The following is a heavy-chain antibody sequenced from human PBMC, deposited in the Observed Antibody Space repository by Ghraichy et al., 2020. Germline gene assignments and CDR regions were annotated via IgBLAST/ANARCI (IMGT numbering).Heavy chain of an antibody. J-gene: IGHJ4*02. Sequence: ESLNISCSVSGGSISSSSWWTWVRQPPGKGLEWVGEIYHGGSTNYNPSLKSRLTISLDQSKNQFSLELNSVTAADTAVYYCARKGEYDYSDSSGYYYGYYLDFWGQGTLVTVSS. CDR1: GGSISSSSW. CDR3: ARKGEYDYSDSSGYYYGYYLDF. CDR2: IYHGGST. D-gene: IGHD3-22*01. V-gene: IGHV4-4*02.